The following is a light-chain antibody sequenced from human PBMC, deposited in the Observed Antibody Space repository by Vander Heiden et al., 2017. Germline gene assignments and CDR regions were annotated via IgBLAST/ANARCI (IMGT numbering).Light chain of an antibody. J-gene: IGLJ2*01. Sequence: VLTHPPSASGTPGQRVTIPCSGSTSNIGPNAVSWYHLLPGAAPKVVIFNNYQRPSGVPARFSGSKSGTSASLVISGLQSEDEADYFCATWDDRLIGRVFGGGTKLTVL. CDR2: NNY. CDR1: TSNIGPNA. V-gene: IGLV1-44*01. CDR3: ATWDDRLIGRV.